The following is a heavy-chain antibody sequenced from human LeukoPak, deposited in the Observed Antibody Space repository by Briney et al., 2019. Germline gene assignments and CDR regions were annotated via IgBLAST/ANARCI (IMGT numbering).Heavy chain of an antibody. Sequence: PGGSLRLSCAASGFTFSSYWMSWVRQAPGKGLEWVANIKHGASEKYYVDSVEGRFTISRGDAKNSLYLEMNSLRVEDTAVYYCARGYGSGSYTPTKNWGQGVLVTVSS. J-gene: IGHJ4*02. V-gene: IGHV3-7*04. CDR1: GFTFSSYW. CDR2: IKHGASEK. CDR3: ARGYGSGSYTPTKN. D-gene: IGHD3-10*01.